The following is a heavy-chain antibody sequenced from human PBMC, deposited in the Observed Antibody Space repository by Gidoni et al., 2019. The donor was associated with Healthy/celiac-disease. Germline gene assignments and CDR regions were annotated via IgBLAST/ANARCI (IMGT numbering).Heavy chain of an antibody. CDR3: CRHLAGGFDH. V-gene: IGHV3-21*01. Sequence: EGQLVESGGGLVKPGGALHLSWAAAGFTFRSYSMTWVRHAPGKGLGGVSSMRRSSSYIYYADTVKGRFTTSRDNAKYSLYLQMNSLRAEDTAVSYCCRHLAGGFDHWGQGTLVTVSS. D-gene: IGHD6-19*01. CDR2: MRRSSSYI. CDR1: GFTFRSYS. J-gene: IGHJ4*02.